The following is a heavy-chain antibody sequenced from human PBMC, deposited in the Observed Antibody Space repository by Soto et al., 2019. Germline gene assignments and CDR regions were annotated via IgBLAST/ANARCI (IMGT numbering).Heavy chain of an antibody. CDR1: GGSFSDYY. V-gene: IGHV4-34*01. CDR3: AREGRYYASGRFWWFDP. D-gene: IGHD3-10*01. J-gene: IGHJ5*02. CDR2: INHSGST. Sequence: QVQLQQWGAGLLKPSETLSLTCAVYGGSFSDYYWSWIRQPPGKGLEWIGEINHSGSTNYNPSLKSRVTISVDTSKNQFSLKLSSVTAADTAVYYGAREGRYYASGRFWWFDPWGQGTLVTVSS.